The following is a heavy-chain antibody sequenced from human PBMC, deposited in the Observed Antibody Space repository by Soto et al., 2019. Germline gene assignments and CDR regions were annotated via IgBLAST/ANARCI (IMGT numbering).Heavy chain of an antibody. Sequence: QVHLMQSGAEVKSPGASVRVSCKASGYTFSSYGVSWVRQAPGQGLEFMGWISVYNGHTKYAQKFQGRVTMTTDTSTSTAYMELRSLRSADTAVYFCARCDFGDYVPPLDPWGQGTLVTVSA. CDR3: ARCDFGDYVPPLDP. V-gene: IGHV1-18*01. J-gene: IGHJ5*02. D-gene: IGHD4-17*01. CDR1: GYTFSSYG. CDR2: ISVYNGHT.